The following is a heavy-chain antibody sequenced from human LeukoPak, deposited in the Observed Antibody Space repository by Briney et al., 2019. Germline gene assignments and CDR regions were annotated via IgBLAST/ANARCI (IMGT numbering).Heavy chain of an antibody. CDR2: IYYSGST. CDR1: GGSISSYY. CDR3: ASSSGYSSSWYNY. J-gene: IGHJ4*02. V-gene: IGHV4-59*01. Sequence: SETLSLTCTVSGGSISSYYWSWIRQPPGKGLEWIGYIYYSGSTNYNPSLKSRVTISVGTSKNQFSLKLSSVTAADTAVYYCASSSGYSSSWYNYWGQGTLVTVSS. D-gene: IGHD6-13*01.